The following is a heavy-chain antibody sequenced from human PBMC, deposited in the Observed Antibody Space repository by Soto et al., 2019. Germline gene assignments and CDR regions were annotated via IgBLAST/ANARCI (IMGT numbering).Heavy chain of an antibody. D-gene: IGHD3-22*01. CDR3: ARDKGTMIPEY. V-gene: IGHV4-31*03. CDR1: GGSISSGGYY. J-gene: IGHJ4*02. CDR2: IYYSGSA. Sequence: SSETLSLTCTVSGGSISSGGYYWSWIRQHPGKGLEWIGYIYYSGSAYYNPSLKSRVTISVDTSKNQFSLKLTSVTAADTAVYYCARDKGTMIPEYWGQGTLVTVSS.